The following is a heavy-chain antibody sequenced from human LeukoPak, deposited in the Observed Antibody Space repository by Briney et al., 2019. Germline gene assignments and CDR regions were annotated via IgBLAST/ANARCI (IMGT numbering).Heavy chain of an antibody. CDR1: GFTFSSYG. J-gene: IGHJ4*02. Sequence: SGGSLRLSCAASGFTFSSYGMNWVRQAPGKGLEWVSSISGNGASTYNADSVKGRFTISRDNSRNTLYLQMNSLRVDDTAVYFCAKDSPYPGPSGVYDYFDYWGQGTLVTVSS. V-gene: IGHV3-23*01. CDR2: ISGNGAST. D-gene: IGHD5/OR15-5a*01. CDR3: AKDSPYPGPSGVYDYFDY.